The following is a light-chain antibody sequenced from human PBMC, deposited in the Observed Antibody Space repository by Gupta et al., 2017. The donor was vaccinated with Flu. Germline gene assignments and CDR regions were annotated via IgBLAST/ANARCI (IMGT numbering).Light chain of an antibody. V-gene: IGKV1-8*01. Sequence: SSALGDRVTITCRASQGISSYLAWYQQKPGKAPKLLIYAASTLQSGVPSRFSGSGSGTDFTLTISCLQSEDFATYYCQQYYSYPWTFGQGTKVEIK. CDR1: QGISSY. CDR2: AAS. CDR3: QQYYSYPWT. J-gene: IGKJ1*01.